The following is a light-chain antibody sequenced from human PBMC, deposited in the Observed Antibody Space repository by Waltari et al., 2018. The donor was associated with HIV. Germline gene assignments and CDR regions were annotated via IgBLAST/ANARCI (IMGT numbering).Light chain of an antibody. Sequence: QSVLTQPPSASGTPGQSVTISCSGSSSNIGRNTVNWFQQPPGTPPQLRIYSNNQRPSGVPDRLSGSRSDTSASLAISGLQAEDEADYYCAAWDDSLSAWVFGGGTKLAVL. J-gene: IGLJ3*02. V-gene: IGLV1-44*01. CDR2: SNN. CDR3: AAWDDSLSAWV. CDR1: SSNIGRNT.